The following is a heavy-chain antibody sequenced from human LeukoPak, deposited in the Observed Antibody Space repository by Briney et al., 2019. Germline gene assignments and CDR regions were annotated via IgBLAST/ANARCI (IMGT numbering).Heavy chain of an antibody. J-gene: IGHJ6*02. V-gene: IGHV4-30-4*08. D-gene: IGHD3-9*01. Sequence: LRLSCAASGFTFSSYAMSWVRQPPGKGLEWIGHIYYTGSAFYVPSLMSRLTISVDTSKNQFSLKLSSVTAADTAVYYCARDARWGYDFLTGYYKITGLDVWGQGTTVTVSS. CDR3: ARDARWGYDFLTGYYKITGLDV. CDR1: GFTFSSYA. CDR2: IYYTGSA.